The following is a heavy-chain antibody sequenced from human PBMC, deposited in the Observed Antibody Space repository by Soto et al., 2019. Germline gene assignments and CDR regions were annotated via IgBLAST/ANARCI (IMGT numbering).Heavy chain of an antibody. CDR1: GYTFFNYG. D-gene: IGHD6-19*01. CDR3: ARDGITLAGSFDY. V-gene: IGHV1-18*01. Sequence: QVQLVQSGAEGKKPGASVKVSCKASGYTFFNYGISWVRQAPGQGLEGMGWISAYNGNRNYAGKFQGRATMTTETSTITAYMELRSLRSDDTAVYYCARDGITLAGSFDYWGQGTLVTVSS. CDR2: ISAYNGNR. J-gene: IGHJ4*02.